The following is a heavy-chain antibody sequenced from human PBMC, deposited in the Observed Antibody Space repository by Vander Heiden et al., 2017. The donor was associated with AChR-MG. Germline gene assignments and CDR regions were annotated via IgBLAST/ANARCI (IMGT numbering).Heavy chain of an antibody. D-gene: IGHD5-12*01. J-gene: IGHJ5*02. CDR1: GFKLGTYW. CDR3: ARGVRRGMATGFSA. Sequence: EGQLVESGGDSVQPGGSLRLSCVASGFKLGTYWMHWVRQAPGKGLVWVARMNSDGSRKNYADAFKGRFSISRDNAKNTLYLQVSDLRPDDTAVYYCARGVRRGMATGFSAWGRGTLVTVSS. V-gene: IGHV3-74*01. CDR2: MNSDGSRK.